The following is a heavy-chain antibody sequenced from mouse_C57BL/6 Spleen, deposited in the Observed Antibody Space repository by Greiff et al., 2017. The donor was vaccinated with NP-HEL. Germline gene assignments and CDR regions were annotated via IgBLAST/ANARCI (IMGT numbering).Heavy chain of an antibody. CDR2: IYPGDGDT. D-gene: IGHD2-1*01. CDR1: GYAFSSSW. Sequence: QVQLKESGPELVKPGASVKISCKASGYAFSSSWMNWVKQRPGKGLEWIGRIYPGDGDTNYNGKFKGKATLTADKSSSTAYMQLSSLTSEDSAVYVCARRGIYYGNYDYAMDYWGQGTSVTVSS. CDR3: ARRGIYYGNYDYAMDY. V-gene: IGHV1-82*01. J-gene: IGHJ4*01.